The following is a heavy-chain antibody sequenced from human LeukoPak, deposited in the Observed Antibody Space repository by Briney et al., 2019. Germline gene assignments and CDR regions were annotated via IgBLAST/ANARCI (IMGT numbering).Heavy chain of an antibody. CDR2: IRSSSSTI. CDR1: GSTFSSYS. D-gene: IGHD3-10*02. J-gene: IGHJ6*04. V-gene: IGHV3-48*01. CDR3: AELGITMIGGV. Sequence: PGGSLRLSCAASGSTFSSYSMNWVRQSPGKALEWVSYIRSSSSTIYFADSVKGRFTISRDNAKNSLYLQMNSLRAEDTAVYYCAELGITMIGGVWGKGTTVTISS.